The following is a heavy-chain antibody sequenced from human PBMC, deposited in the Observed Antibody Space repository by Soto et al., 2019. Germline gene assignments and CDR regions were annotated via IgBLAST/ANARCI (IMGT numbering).Heavy chain of an antibody. Sequence: SETLSLTCTVSGGSISSYYWSWIRQPPGKGLEWIGYIYYSGSTNYNPSLKSRVTISVDTSKNQFSLKLSSVTAADTAVYYCARHPRRTAAFDIWGQGTMFTVS. CDR1: GGSISSYY. CDR2: IYYSGST. V-gene: IGHV4-59*08. CDR3: ARHPRRTAAFDI. J-gene: IGHJ3*02.